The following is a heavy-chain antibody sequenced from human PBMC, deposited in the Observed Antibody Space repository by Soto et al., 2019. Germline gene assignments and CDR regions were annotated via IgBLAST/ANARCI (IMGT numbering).Heavy chain of an antibody. CDR2: INQDGSEK. Sequence: GGSLRLSCAASGFTLSNYWMSWVRQAPGKGLEWVANINQDGSEKDYVDSVKGRFAISRDNAHNSLYLHMDSLRAEDTAVYYCARLVVEDYESSRFWFYWGQGP. J-gene: IGHJ4*02. CDR3: ARLVVEDYESSRFWFY. V-gene: IGHV3-7*01. CDR1: GFTLSNYW. D-gene: IGHD3-22*01.